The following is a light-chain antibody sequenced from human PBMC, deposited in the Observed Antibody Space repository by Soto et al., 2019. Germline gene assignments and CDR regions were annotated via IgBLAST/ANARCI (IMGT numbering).Light chain of an antibody. V-gene: IGKV1-5*03. Sequence: IHSTQSPSTLSSAVGDRVTITCPSSQTIDSLLAWYQQRPGKPPNLLIYKAYTLASGVPSRFSGSGSRTELTITINSMQPDDFETYYCQKYHIYSGTFGQGIKVDIK. CDR2: KAY. CDR3: QKYHIYSGT. CDR1: QTIDSL. J-gene: IGKJ1*01.